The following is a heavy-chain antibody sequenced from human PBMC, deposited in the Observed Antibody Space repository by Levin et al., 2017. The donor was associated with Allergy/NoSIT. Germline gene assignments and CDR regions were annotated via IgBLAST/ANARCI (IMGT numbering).Heavy chain of an antibody. D-gene: IGHD3-16*01. CDR1: GFNFANYV. Sequence: GGSLRLSCAASGFNFANYVMSWVRQAPGKGLEWVSYISSSSTTIYYADSVKGRFTISRDNAKNSLYLQLTSLRDEDAGVYYCARGGDWLWGQGTMVTVSS. CDR2: ISSSSTTI. J-gene: IGHJ3*01. CDR3: ARGGDWL. V-gene: IGHV3-48*02.